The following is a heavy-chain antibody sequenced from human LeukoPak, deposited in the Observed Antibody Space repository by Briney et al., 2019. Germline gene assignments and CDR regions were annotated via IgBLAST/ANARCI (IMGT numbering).Heavy chain of an antibody. CDR2: MYHSGST. CDR1: GYSISSAYY. CDR3: AREGGDDYGDYGFDP. V-gene: IGHV4-38-2*02. Sequence: PSETLSLTCSVSGYSISSAYYWGWIRQPPGKGLEWIGTMYHSGSTNYNPSLKSRVTISVDTSKNQFSLKLSSVTAADTAVYYCAREGGDDYGDYGFDPWGQGTLVTVSS. D-gene: IGHD4-17*01. J-gene: IGHJ5*02.